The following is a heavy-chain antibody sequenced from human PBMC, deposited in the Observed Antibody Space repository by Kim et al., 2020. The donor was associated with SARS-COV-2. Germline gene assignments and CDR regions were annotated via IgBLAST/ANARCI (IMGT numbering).Heavy chain of an antibody. J-gene: IGHJ4*02. CDR2: IYSGGSST. CDR1: GFTFSSYA. Sequence: GGSLRLSCAASGFTFSSYAMSWVRQAPGKGLEWVSVIYSGGSSTYYADSVKGRFTISRDNSKNTLYLQMNSLRAEDTAVYYCAKGGPYGSGSYHEYYFDYWGQGTLVTVSS. CDR3: AKGGPYGSGSYHEYYFDY. V-gene: IGHV3-23*03. D-gene: IGHD3-10*01.